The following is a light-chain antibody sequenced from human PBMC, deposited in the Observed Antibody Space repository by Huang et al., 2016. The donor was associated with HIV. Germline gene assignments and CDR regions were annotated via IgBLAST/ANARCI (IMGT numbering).Light chain of an antibody. Sequence: EVVMTQSPGTLSVSPGERVTLSCRASQSISTDLAWYQQRPGQAPRLLVFGASIRATGIPATRIPTRFSGSGSGTDFTLTISSLRSEDFAVYYCQQYNHWPLTFGGGTKVEIK. CDR1: QSISTD. CDR2: GAS. V-gene: IGKV3-15*01. CDR3: QQYNHWPLT. J-gene: IGKJ4*01.